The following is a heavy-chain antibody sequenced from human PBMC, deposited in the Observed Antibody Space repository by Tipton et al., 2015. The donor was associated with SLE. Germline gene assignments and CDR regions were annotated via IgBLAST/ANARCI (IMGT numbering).Heavy chain of an antibody. Sequence: SLRLSCAASGFTVSSNYMSWVRQAPGKGLEWVGFIRSKAYGGTTEYAASVKGRFTISRDDSKSIAYLQMNSLKTEDTAVYYCTRGWWEPYFDYWGQGTLVTVSS. V-gene: IGHV3-49*04. D-gene: IGHD2-15*01. CDR1: GFTVSSNY. CDR3: TRGWWEPYFDY. CDR2: IRSKAYGGTT. J-gene: IGHJ4*02.